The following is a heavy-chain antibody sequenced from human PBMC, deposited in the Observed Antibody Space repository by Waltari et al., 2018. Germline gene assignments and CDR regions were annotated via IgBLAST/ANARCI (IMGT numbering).Heavy chain of an antibody. CDR3: ARDYCDRTNCHGMDV. Sequence: QVQLVESGGGVVQPGRSLRLHCAASESTFRYYATHWVRQAPGKGLEWGAVISYNERNIYYVDSVKGRFTISRDNSKKMLYLQMNSLRAEDTAVYYCARDYCDRTNCHGMDVWGRGTTVTVSS. CDR2: ISYNERNI. D-gene: IGHD3-22*01. V-gene: IGHV3-30*04. CDR1: ESTFRYYA. J-gene: IGHJ6*02.